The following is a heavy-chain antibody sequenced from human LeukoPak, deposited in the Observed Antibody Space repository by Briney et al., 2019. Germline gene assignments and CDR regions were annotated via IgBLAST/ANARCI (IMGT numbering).Heavy chain of an antibody. D-gene: IGHD3-3*01. V-gene: IGHV4-39*07. CDR1: GGSISSSSYY. Sequence: SETLSLTCTVSGGSISSSSYYWGWIRQPPGKGLEWIGSIYYGGSSYYNPSLKSRVTISVDTSKNQFSLKLSSVTAADTAVYYCARLLPLRPSEERRITMFKGGAFDIWGQGTMVTVSS. CDR2: IYYGGSS. J-gene: IGHJ3*02. CDR3: ARLLPLRPSEERRITMFKGGAFDI.